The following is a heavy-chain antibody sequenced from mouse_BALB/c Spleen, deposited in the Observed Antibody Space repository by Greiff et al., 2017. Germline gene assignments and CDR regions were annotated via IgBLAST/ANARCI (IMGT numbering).Heavy chain of an antibody. V-gene: IGHV7-3*02. J-gene: IGHJ2*01. CDR1: GFTFTDYY. CDR2: IRNKANGYTT. D-gene: IGHD2-2*01. Sequence: EVKLVESGGGLVQPGGSLRLSCATSGFTFTDYYMSWVRQPPGKALEWLGFIRNKANGYTTEYSASVKGRFTISRDNAKNTLYLQMSSLKSEDTAMYYCARQYGYYFDYWGQGTTLTVSS. CDR3: ARQYGYYFDY.